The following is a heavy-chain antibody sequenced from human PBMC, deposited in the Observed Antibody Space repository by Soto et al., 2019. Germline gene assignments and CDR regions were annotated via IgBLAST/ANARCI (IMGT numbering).Heavy chain of an antibody. CDR2: IYYRGNA. CDR1: DASLNSDNFY. Sequence: PSDTQSLTCSVSDASLNSDNFYRVRLRQPPGKGLEWIGSIYYRGNAYYNPSLQTRVTISLDTSRSQFSLKLNSVTAADTAVYYCAGGRDCSSTIFNQKEYYDMYVWGQETTLTIS. D-gene: IGHD2-2*01. V-gene: IGHV4-39*01. CDR3: AGGRDCSSTIFNQKEYYDMYV. J-gene: IGHJ6*02.